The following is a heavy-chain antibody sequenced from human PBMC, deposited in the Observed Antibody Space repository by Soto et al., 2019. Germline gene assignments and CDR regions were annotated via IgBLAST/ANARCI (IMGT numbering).Heavy chain of an antibody. Sequence: SETLSLTCTVSGGSISSSSTYYWGWIRQPPGKGLEWIGSFYYSGSTYYKPSLKSRVTISVDTSKNQFSLMLTSVTAADTAVYYCARRPFGRGDDYWGQGTLITVSS. CDR1: GGSISSSSTYY. V-gene: IGHV4-39*01. CDR3: ARRPFGRGDDY. D-gene: IGHD3-10*01. CDR2: FYYSGST. J-gene: IGHJ4*02.